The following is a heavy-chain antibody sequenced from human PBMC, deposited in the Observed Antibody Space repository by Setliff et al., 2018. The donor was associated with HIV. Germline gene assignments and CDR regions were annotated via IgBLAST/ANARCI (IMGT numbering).Heavy chain of an antibody. CDR2: INHSGNT. Sequence: SETLSLTCAVSGGSFTGYYWSWIRQTPGKGLEWIAEINHSGNTNYNPSLMSRVTISVVTSKSHFSLKMTSVTAADTAIYFCARGAPSLTMTKLLSFFDSWGQGTQVTVSS. D-gene: IGHD3-22*01. J-gene: IGHJ4*02. CDR3: ARGAPSLTMTKLLSFFDS. CDR1: GGSFTGYY. V-gene: IGHV4-34*01.